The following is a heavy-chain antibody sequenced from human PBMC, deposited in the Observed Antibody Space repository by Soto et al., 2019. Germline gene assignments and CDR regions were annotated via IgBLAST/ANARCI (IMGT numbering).Heavy chain of an antibody. Sequence: GASVKVSCKASGYTFTSYAMHWVRQAPGQGLEWMGGIIPIFGTANYAQKFQGRVTITADESTSTAYMELSSLRSEDTAVYYCAREYYYDSSGYYFDYWGQGTLVTSP. CDR3: AREYYYDSSGYYFDY. J-gene: IGHJ4*02. D-gene: IGHD3-22*01. CDR2: IIPIFGTA. V-gene: IGHV1-69*13. CDR1: GYTFTSYA.